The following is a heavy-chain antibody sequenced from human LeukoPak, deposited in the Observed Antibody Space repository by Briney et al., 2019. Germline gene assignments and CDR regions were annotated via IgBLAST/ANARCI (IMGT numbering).Heavy chain of an antibody. CDR3: AKDLSDYPDY. J-gene: IGHJ4*02. V-gene: IGHV3-30*02. CDR2: IRYDGSNK. Sequence: GGSLRLSCAASGFPFISYGMHWVRQAPGKGLEGVAFIRYDGSNKYYADSVKGRLTISRDNSKNTLYLQMNSLRAEDTAVYYCAKDLSDYPDYWGQGTLATVSS. D-gene: IGHD4/OR15-4a*01. CDR1: GFPFISYG.